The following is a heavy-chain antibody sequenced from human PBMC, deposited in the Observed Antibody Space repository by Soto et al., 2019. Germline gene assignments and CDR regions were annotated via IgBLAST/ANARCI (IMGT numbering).Heavy chain of an antibody. CDR3: ARVHDSSSYPPPGAFDF. D-gene: IGHD3-22*01. V-gene: IGHV1-18*01. Sequence: ASVKVSCKASGYTFTSYGISWVRQAPGQGLEWMGWISAYNGNTNYAQKLQGRVTMTTDTSTSTAYMELRSLRSDDTAVYYCARVHDSSSYPPPGAFDFWGQGTMVTVSS. J-gene: IGHJ4*03. CDR1: GYTFTSYG. CDR2: ISAYNGNT.